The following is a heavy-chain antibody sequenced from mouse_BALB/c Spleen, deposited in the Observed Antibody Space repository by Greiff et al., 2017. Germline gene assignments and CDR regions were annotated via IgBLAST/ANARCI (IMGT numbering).Heavy chain of an antibody. D-gene: IGHD2-14*01. Sequence: VQLQQTGPELVKPGASVKISCKASGYSFTDYIMLWVKQSHGKSLEWIGNINPYYGSTSYNLKFKGKATLTVDKSSSTAYMQLNSLTSEDSAVYYCARNDRYDGYYYAMDYWGQGTSVTVSS. V-gene: IGHV1-39*01. CDR3: ARNDRYDGYYYAMDY. CDR1: GYSFTDYI. CDR2: INPYYGST. J-gene: IGHJ4*01.